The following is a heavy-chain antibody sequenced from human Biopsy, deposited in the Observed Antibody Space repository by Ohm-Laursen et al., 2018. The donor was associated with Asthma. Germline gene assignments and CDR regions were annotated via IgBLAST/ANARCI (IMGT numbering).Heavy chain of an antibody. D-gene: IGHD3-3*02. CDR2: IKHDGSEK. V-gene: IGHV3-7*01. J-gene: IGHJ1*01. Sequence: GSLRLSCAASGFTFGDYWMSWVRQVPGKGLEWVANIKHDGSEKNHVDSLKGRFTISGDNAKNSLYLQMNSLRAEDTAVYYCARTFHFWSPYRAEHYQLWGQGTLVTVSS. CDR1: GFTFGDYW. CDR3: ARTFHFWSPYRAEHYQL.